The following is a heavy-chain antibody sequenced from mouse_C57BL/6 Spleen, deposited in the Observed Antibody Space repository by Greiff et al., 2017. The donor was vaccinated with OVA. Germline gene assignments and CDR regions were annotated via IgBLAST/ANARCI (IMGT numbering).Heavy chain of an antibody. CDR1: GFSLSTFGMG. Sequence: QVQLKESGPGILQPSQTLSLTCSFSGFSLSTFGMGVGWIRQPSGKGLEWLAHIWWDDDKYYNPALKSRLTISKDTSKNQVFLKIANVDTADTATYYCAGVRSNSLEDFDVWGTGTTVTVSS. D-gene: IGHD6-2*01. V-gene: IGHV8-8*01. J-gene: IGHJ1*03. CDR3: AGVRSNSLEDFDV. CDR2: IWWDDDK.